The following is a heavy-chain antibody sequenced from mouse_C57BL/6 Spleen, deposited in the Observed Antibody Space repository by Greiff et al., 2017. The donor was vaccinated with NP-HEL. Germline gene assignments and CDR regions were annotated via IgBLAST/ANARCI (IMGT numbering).Heavy chain of an antibody. CDR2: INPYKGDT. Sequence: LVESGPELVKPGASVKISCKASGYSFTGYFMNWVKQSHGKSLEWIGRINPYKGDTFYNQKFKGKATLTVNKSSSTAYMELRSLTSEDSAVYYCARSRDYYGSTFDYWGQGTTLTVSS. CDR3: ARSRDYYGSTFDY. D-gene: IGHD1-1*01. J-gene: IGHJ2*01. CDR1: GYSFTGYF. V-gene: IGHV1-20*01.